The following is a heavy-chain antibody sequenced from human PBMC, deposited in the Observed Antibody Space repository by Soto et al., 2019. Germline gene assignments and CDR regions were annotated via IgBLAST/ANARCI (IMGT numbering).Heavy chain of an antibody. CDR1: GFIFSSYG. CDR2: ISYDGGNK. CDR3: AKDGDCSAGTCYAAHLDY. Sequence: QVQLVESGGGVVQPGRSLRLSCAASGFIFSSYGMHWVRQAPGKGLEGLAAISYDGGNKLYADSMKGRFLISRDNSKNTLDLQMKSLRVEDTAVYYCAKDGDCSAGTCYAAHLDYWGQGALVTVSS. J-gene: IGHJ4*02. V-gene: IGHV3-30*18. D-gene: IGHD2-15*01.